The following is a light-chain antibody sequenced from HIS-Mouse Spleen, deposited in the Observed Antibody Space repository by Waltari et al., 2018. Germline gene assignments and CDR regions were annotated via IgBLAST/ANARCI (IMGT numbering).Light chain of an antibody. J-gene: IGLJ2*01. Sequence: SYELTQPPSVSVSPGQTARITCSGDALPTKYAYWYQQKSGKAPMLVIYEDSKRPSGIPERVYGSSSGTMATLTISGAQVEDEADYYCYSTDSSGNHRVFGGGTKLTVL. V-gene: IGLV3-10*01. CDR2: EDS. CDR3: YSTDSSGNHRV. CDR1: ALPTKY.